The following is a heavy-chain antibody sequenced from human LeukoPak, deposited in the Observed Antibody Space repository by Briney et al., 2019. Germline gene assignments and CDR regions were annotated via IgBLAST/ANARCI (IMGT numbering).Heavy chain of an antibody. D-gene: IGHD6-19*01. Sequence: SETLSLTCTVSGGSISDYYWSWIRRPPGKGLGWIGYTHYSGSTNYNPSLKRRVTISVDTSKNQFSLKLSSVTAADTAVYYCASESVALAGIEYWGQGTLVTVSS. CDR3: ASESVALAGIEY. CDR2: THYSGST. J-gene: IGHJ4*02. V-gene: IGHV4-59*08. CDR1: GGSISDYY.